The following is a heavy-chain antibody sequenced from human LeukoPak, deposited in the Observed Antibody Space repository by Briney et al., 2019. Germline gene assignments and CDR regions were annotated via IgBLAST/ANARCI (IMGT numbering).Heavy chain of an antibody. CDR3: ATLGELPNPPLNSYFYYGMDV. CDR1: GYTLTELS. J-gene: IGHJ6*02. V-gene: IGHV1-24*01. Sequence: ASVKVSCKVSGYTLTELSMHWVRQAPGKGLEWMGGFDPEDGETIYAQKFQGRLTMTEDTSTDTAYMELSSLSSEDTAVYYCATLGELPNPPLNSYFYYGMDVWGQGTTVTVSS. D-gene: IGHD1-26*01. CDR2: FDPEDGET.